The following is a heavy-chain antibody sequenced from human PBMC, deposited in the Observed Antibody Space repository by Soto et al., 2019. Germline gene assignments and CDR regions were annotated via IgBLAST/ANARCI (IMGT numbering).Heavy chain of an antibody. V-gene: IGHV3-21*01. J-gene: IGHJ4*02. CDR3: ASQNYDSSGYYYLGY. CDR1: GFTFSSYS. D-gene: IGHD3-22*01. CDR2: ISSSSSYI. Sequence: GGSLRLSCAASGFTFSSYSMNWVRQAPGKGLEWVSSISSSSSYIYYADSVKGRFTISRDNAKNSLYLQMNSLRAEDTAVYYCASQNYDSSGYYYLGYWGQGTLVTLSS.